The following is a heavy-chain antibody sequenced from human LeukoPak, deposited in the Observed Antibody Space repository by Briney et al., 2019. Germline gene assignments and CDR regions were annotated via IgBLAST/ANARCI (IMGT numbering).Heavy chain of an antibody. V-gene: IGHV4-34*01. Sequence: SETLSLTCAVYGGSFSGYYWSWIRQPSGKGLEWIGEINHSGSTNYNPSLKSRVTISVDTSKYQFSLKLSSVTAADTAVYYCASASAAAGYYFDYWGQGTLVTVSS. CDR2: INHSGST. CDR1: GGSFSGYY. D-gene: IGHD6-13*01. CDR3: ASASAAAGYYFDY. J-gene: IGHJ4*02.